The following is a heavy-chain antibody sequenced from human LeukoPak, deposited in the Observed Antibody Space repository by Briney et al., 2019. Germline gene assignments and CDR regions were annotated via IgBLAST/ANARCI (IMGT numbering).Heavy chain of an antibody. Sequence: PGRSLRLSCAASGFTFDDYAMHWVRQAPGKGLEWFSGISWNSGSIGYADSVKGRFTISRDNAKNSLCLQMNSLRAEDTAVYYCARAPSAANVLWFDPWGQGTLVTVSS. D-gene: IGHD2-2*01. V-gene: IGHV3-9*01. CDR3: ARAPSAANVLWFDP. CDR2: ISWNSGSI. CDR1: GFTFDDYA. J-gene: IGHJ5*02.